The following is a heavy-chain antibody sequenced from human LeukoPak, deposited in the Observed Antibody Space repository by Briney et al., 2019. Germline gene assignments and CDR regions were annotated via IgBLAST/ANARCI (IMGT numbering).Heavy chain of an antibody. D-gene: IGHD3-10*01. J-gene: IGHJ4*02. V-gene: IGHV4-59*01. CDR1: GGSISSYY. CDR2: IFYSGST. Sequence: PSETLSLTCTVSGGSISSYYWSWIRQPPGKGLEWIGYIFYSGSTNYNPSLKSRVTMSVDTSKNQFSLTLISVTAADTAVYYCARQILLWFGEPGPFDYWGQGTLVTVSS. CDR3: ARQILLWFGEPGPFDY.